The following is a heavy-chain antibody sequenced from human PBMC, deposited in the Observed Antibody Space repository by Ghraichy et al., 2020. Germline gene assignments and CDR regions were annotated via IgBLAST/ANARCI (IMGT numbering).Heavy chain of an antibody. CDR1: GFTFSSYW. CDR2: IKQDGSEK. Sequence: GGSLRLSCAASGFTFSSYWMSWVRQAPGKGLEWVANIKQDGSEKYYVDSVKGRFTISRDNAKNSLYLQMNSLRAEDTAVYYCARGGCDRCAHGDYDYWGQGTLVTVSS. V-gene: IGHV3-7*03. J-gene: IGHJ4*02. D-gene: IGHD4-17*01. CDR3: ARGGCDRCAHGDYDY.